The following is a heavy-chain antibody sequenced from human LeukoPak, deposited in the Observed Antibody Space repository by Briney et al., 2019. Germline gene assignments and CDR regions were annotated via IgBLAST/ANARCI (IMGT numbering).Heavy chain of an antibody. J-gene: IGHJ4*02. Sequence: GRSLRLSCAASGITFSSHGMHWVRQAPGKGLEWVAFIRNDGSIKYYADSVKGRVTISRDNSKNTLYLQMNSLRAEDSAVYFCARDQDPHIVSTIDFDYWGQGTLVTVSS. D-gene: IGHD5/OR15-5a*01. CDR1: GITFSSHG. V-gene: IGHV3-33*01. CDR2: IRNDGSIK. CDR3: ARDQDPHIVSTIDFDY.